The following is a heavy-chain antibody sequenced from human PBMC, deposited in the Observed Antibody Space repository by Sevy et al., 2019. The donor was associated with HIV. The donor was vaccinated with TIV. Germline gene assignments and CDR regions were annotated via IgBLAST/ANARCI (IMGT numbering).Heavy chain of an antibody. Sequence: GGSLRLSCAASGFTFSSYGMHWVRQAPGKGLEWVAVIWYDGSTNYYADSVKGRFTISIDNSKNTLNLHMNSLGAEDTAVYYCARGGMGGIDYWGQGTLVTVSS. D-gene: IGHD3-16*01. CDR3: ARGGMGGIDY. CDR2: IWYDGSTN. CDR1: GFTFSSYG. J-gene: IGHJ4*02. V-gene: IGHV3-33*01.